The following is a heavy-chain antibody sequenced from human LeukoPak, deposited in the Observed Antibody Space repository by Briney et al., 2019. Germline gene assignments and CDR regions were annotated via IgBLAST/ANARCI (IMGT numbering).Heavy chain of an antibody. V-gene: IGHV3-49*04. CDR1: GFTFSTYW. J-gene: IGHJ5*02. D-gene: IGHD3-9*01. CDR2: IRSKAYGGTT. CDR3: TRVAPDYDILTGYYLFPNWFDP. Sequence: GGSLRLSCAASGFTFSTYWMTWVRQAPGKGLEWVGFIRSKAYGGTTEYAASVKGRFTISRDDSKSIAYLQMNSLKTEDTAVYYCTRVAPDYDILTGYYLFPNWFDPWGQGTLVTVSS.